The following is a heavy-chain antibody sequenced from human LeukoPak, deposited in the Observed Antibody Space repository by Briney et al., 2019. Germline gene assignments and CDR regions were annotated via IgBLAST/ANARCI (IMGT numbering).Heavy chain of an antibody. D-gene: IGHD3-9*01. CDR2: IRQAGSDK. V-gene: IGHV3-7*01. J-gene: IGHJ4*02. Sequence: GGSRLLSCAASGFTFSSYWMSWVRPAQGKGRGGVSNIRQAGSDKYYVDSVKGRFTISRDNAKNSLYLQMNSLRAEDTAVYYCAREGRYYDILTGYSPLYYFDYWGQGTLVTVSS. CDR1: GFTFSSYW. CDR3: AREGRYYDILTGYSPLYYFDY.